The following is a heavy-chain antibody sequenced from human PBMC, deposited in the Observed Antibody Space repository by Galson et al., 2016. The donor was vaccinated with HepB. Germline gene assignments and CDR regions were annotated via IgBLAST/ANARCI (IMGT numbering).Heavy chain of an antibody. CDR3: ARDPPVETAGGRDI. V-gene: IGHV3-53*01. D-gene: IGHD4-23*01. Sequence: SLRLSCAASGLSVSSNYMSWVRQAPGKGLEWVSVMYIDGNAYYADSVKGRFTLSRDNSQNTVYLQMNSLSAEDTAVYYCARDPPVETAGGRDIWGQGTMVSVSS. CDR1: GLSVSSNY. J-gene: IGHJ3*02. CDR2: MYIDGNA.